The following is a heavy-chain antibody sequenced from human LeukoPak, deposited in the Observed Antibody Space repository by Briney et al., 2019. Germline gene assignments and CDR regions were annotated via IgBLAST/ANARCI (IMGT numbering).Heavy chain of an antibody. CDR1: GGSISSYY. J-gene: IGHJ5*02. CDR3: ARDRQQLVQNSPPYNWFDP. V-gene: IGHV4-4*07. CDR2: IYTSGST. D-gene: IGHD6-13*01. Sequence: PSETLSLTCTVSGGSISSYYWSWIRQPAGKGLEWIGRIYTSGSTNYNPSLKSRVTMSVDTSKNQFSLKLSSVTAADMAVYYCARDRQQLVQNSPPYNWFDPWGQGTLVTVSS.